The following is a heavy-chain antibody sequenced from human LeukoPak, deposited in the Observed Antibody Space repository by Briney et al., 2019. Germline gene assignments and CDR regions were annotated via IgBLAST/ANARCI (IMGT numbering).Heavy chain of an antibody. V-gene: IGHV4-30-2*01. CDR3: ARVSGSYALYAFDI. Sequence: NPPETLSLTCAVSGGSISSGGYSWSWIRQPPGKGLEWIGYIYHSGSTYYNPSLKSRVTISVDRSKNQFSLKLSSVTAADTAVYYCARVSGSYALYAFDIWGQGTMVTVSS. CDR1: GGSISSGGYS. CDR2: IYHSGST. D-gene: IGHD1-26*01. J-gene: IGHJ3*02.